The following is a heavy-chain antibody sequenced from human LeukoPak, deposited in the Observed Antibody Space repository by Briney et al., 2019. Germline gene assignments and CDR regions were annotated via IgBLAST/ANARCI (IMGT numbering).Heavy chain of an antibody. J-gene: IGHJ5*02. CDR3: ARTAFDWSQVGGNWFDP. Sequence: LSLTCTVSGGSISSSSYYWGWIRQPPGKGLEWISYISSSGSNIDYADSVEGRFTISRDNGKNALYLQMNSLRAEDTAVYYCARTAFDWSQVGGNWFDPWGQGTLVTVSS. D-gene: IGHD3-9*01. CDR1: GGSISSSSYY. CDR2: ISSSGSNI. V-gene: IGHV3-11*04.